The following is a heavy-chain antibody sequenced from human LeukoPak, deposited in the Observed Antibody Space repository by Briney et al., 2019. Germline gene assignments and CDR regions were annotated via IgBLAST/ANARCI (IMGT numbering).Heavy chain of an antibody. V-gene: IGHV3-48*01. CDR2: ISSSSSNM. D-gene: IGHD6-6*01. CDR1: VYTFSGYS. CDR3: AREYSSSSGSSFDY. J-gene: IGHJ4*02. Sequence: GESLRLSCAASVYTFSGYSMNWVREAPWKGLEWVSYISSSSSNMYYADSVKGRFTISRDSAKNSLYLQMNSLRAEDTAVYYCAREYSSSSGSSFDYWGQGTLVIVSS.